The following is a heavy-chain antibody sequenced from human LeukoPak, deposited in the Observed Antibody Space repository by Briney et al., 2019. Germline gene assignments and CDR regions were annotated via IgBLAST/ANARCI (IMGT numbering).Heavy chain of an antibody. Sequence: GGSLRLSCAASGFTFSSYGIHWVRQAPGKGLEWVAFVRYDGNDKYYADSVKGRFTISRDNSKNTLYLGMNSLRVEDTAVYYCARGDHIVVVVAASFDYWGQGTLVTVSS. CDR3: ARGDHIVVVVAASFDY. V-gene: IGHV3-30*02. CDR2: VRYDGNDK. CDR1: GFTFSSYG. D-gene: IGHD2-15*01. J-gene: IGHJ4*02.